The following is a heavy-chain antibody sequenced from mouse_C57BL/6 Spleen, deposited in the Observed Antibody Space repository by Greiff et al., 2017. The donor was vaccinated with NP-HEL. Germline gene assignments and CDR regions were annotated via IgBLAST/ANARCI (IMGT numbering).Heavy chain of an antibody. V-gene: IGHV8-12*01. Sequence: QVTLKESGPGILQSSQTLSLTCSFSGFSLSTSGMGVSWIRPPPGQGLEWLVYPYWDDDKRYNPSLKSRLTISKDTSRNQVFLKITSVDTADTATYYCARRVEDAMDDWGQGTSVTVSS. J-gene: IGHJ4*01. CDR2: PYWDDDK. CDR3: ARRVEDAMDD. CDR1: GFSLSTSGMG.